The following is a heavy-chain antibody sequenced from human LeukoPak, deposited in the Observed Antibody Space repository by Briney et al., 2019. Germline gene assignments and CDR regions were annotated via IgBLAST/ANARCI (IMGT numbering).Heavy chain of an antibody. CDR3: ARGRNLEWFDY. D-gene: IGHD3-3*01. CDR1: GDSFRSYD. Sequence: SETLSLTCTVSGDSFRSYDWSWLRQPPGKGLEWIGYIYYSGSTNYNPSLKSRVTISVDTSKNQFSLKLNSVTAADTAVYYCARGRNLEWFDYWGQGTLVTVSS. V-gene: IGHV4-59*01. CDR2: IYYSGST. J-gene: IGHJ5*01.